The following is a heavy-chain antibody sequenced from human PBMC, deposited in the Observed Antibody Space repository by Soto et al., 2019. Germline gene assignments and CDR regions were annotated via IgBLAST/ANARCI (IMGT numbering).Heavy chain of an antibody. D-gene: IGHD4-17*01. CDR1: GGSFSGYY. CDR3: ARAARTMVTSYSLDV. J-gene: IGHJ6*02. V-gene: IGHV4-34*01. Sequence: SETLSLTCAVYGGSFSGYYWTWIRQPPGKGLEWIGEINHSGTINFNPSLKSRLTISLDTSKKHFSLKLSSVTHADTAAYYCARAARTMVTSYSLDVWGQRTTVTLSS. CDR2: INHSGTI.